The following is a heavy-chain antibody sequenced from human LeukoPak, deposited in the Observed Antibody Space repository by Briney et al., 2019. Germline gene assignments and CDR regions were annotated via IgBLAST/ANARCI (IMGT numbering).Heavy chain of an antibody. CDR1: GFTFSSYG. V-gene: IGHV3-23*01. CDR2: ISGGGIRT. D-gene: IGHD3-16*01. Sequence: GGSLRLSCAASGFTFSSYGMAWVRQAPRKGLEWVSDISGGGIRTDYADSVKGRFTISRDNSRHTLYLQMNSLRAEDTAVYYCAKRGGGPSPFDYWGQGTLVTVSS. CDR3: AKRGGGPSPFDY. J-gene: IGHJ4*02.